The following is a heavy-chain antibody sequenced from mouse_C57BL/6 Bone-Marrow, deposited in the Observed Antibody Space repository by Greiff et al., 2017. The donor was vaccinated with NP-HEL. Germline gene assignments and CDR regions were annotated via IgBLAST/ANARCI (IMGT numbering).Heavy chain of an antibody. J-gene: IGHJ3*01. V-gene: IGHV5-4*01. D-gene: IGHD2-3*01. CDR2: ISDGGSYT. CDR3: ARGDDGSN. Sequence: EVQVVESGGGLVKPGGSLKLSCAASGFTFSSYAMSWVRQTPEKRLEWVATISDGGSYTYYPDNVKGRFTISRDNAKNNLYLQMSHLKSEDTAMYYCARGDDGSNWGQGTLVTVSA. CDR1: GFTFSSYA.